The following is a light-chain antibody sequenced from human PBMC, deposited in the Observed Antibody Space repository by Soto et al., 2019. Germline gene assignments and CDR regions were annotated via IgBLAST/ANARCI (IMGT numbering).Light chain of an antibody. CDR3: SSYTTSSTLLYV. CDR1: SSDVGGYKY. Sequence: QSALTQPASVSGSPGQSITISCTGTSSDVGGYKYVSWYQQHPGKAPKLMIYAVSNRPSGVSTRFSGSKSGNTASLTISGLQAEDEADYHCSSYTTSSTLLYVFGTGTKLTVL. V-gene: IGLV2-14*01. J-gene: IGLJ1*01. CDR2: AVS.